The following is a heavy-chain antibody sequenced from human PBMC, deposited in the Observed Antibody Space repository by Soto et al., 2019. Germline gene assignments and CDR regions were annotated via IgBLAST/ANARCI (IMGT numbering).Heavy chain of an antibody. J-gene: IGHJ3*02. D-gene: IGHD6-13*01. CDR1: GFTFDDYA. V-gene: IGHV3-9*01. Sequence: GGSLRLSCAASGFTFDDYAMHWVRQAPGKGLEWVSGISWNSGSIGYADSVKGRFTISRDNAKNSLYLQMNSLRAEDTALYYSAKEEDRIAAGAFESWGKETMVTV. CDR2: ISWNSGSI. CDR3: AKEEDRIAAGAFES.